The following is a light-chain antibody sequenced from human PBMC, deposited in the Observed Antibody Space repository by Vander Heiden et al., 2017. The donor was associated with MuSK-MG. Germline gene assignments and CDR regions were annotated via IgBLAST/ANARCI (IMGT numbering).Light chain of an antibody. J-gene: IGLJ2*01. CDR2: GNS. CDR1: SPNIGAGYD. Sequence: QSVLTQPPSVSGAPGQRVTISCTGSSPNIGAGYDVHWYQQLPGTAPKLLIYGNSNRPSGVPDRFSGSKSGTSASLAITGLQAEDEAGYYCQSYDSSLSAVVFGGGTKLTVL. CDR3: QSYDSSLSAVV. V-gene: IGLV1-40*01.